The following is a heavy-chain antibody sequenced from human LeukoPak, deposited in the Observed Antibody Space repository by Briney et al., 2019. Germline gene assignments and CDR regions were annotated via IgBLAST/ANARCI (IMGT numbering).Heavy chain of an antibody. CDR3: ARFRVVAATYYFDY. CDR2: IIPIFGTA. Sequence: ASVKVSCKASGGTFSSYAISWVRQAPGQGLEWMGGIIPIFGTANYAQKFQGRVTITADESTSTAYMELSSLRSEDTAVYYCARFRVVAATYYFDYWGQGTRVTVSS. V-gene: IGHV1-69*13. D-gene: IGHD2-15*01. CDR1: GGTFSSYA. J-gene: IGHJ4*02.